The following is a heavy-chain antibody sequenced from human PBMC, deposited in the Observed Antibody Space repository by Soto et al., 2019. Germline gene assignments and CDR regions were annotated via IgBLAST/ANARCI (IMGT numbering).Heavy chain of an antibody. CDR3: AKDRRGAYCSGGICYSPDY. CDR2: ISGTGGT. J-gene: IGHJ4*02. Sequence: EVQLWESGGGLVQPGGSLRLSCAVSGFTFRSHVMSWVRQAPGKGLEWVSAISGTGGTYYADSVKGRFTISRDNSENALYLQMKHLRDADTAVYYCAKDRRGAYCSGGICYSPDYWGQGTLVIVSS. D-gene: IGHD2-15*01. CDR1: GFTFRSHV. V-gene: IGHV3-23*01.